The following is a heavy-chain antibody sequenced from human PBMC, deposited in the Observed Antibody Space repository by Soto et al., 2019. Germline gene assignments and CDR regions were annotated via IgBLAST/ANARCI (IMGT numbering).Heavy chain of an antibody. D-gene: IGHD2-15*01. J-gene: IGHJ6*04. CDR3: ARDLIGDCSGGSCYSHDMDV. CDR2: INPSGGST. V-gene: IGHV1-46*03. CDR1: GYSFTGNS. Sequence: ASVKVSCKASGYSFTGNSMHWVRQAPGQGLEWMGIINPSGGSTSYAQKFQGRVTMTRDTSTSTVYMELSSLRSEDTAVYYCARDLIGDCSGGSCYSHDMDVWGKGTTVTVSS.